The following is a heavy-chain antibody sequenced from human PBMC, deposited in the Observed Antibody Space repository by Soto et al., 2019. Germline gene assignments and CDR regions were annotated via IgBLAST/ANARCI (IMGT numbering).Heavy chain of an antibody. Sequence: QVQLVQSGAEVKKPGASVKVSCKASGYTFTSYYMHWVRQAPGQGLEWMVIIDPSGGGTSYAQKFQGRITMTRDTSTSTVYMELSSLRSEDTAVYYCARDRVDCSGGNCWRSVEDTWGQGTLVTVSS. CDR2: IDPSGGGT. V-gene: IGHV1-46*01. D-gene: IGHD2-15*01. CDR1: GYTFTSYY. CDR3: ARDRVDCSGGNCWRSVEDT. J-gene: IGHJ5*02.